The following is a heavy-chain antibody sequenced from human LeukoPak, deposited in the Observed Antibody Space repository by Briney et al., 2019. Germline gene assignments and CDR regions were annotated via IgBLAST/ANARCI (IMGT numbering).Heavy chain of an antibody. CDR1: GYTFTGYY. Sequence: ASVKVSCKASGYTFTGYYMHWARQAPGQGLEWMGWINPNSGGTHYAQKFQGSVTMTRDTSISTAYMELSRLRSDDTAVYYCARNYQGYYYYYYMDVWGKGTTVTVSS. CDR3: ARNYQGYYYYYYMDV. CDR2: INPNSGGT. D-gene: IGHD1-7*01. J-gene: IGHJ6*03. V-gene: IGHV1-2*02.